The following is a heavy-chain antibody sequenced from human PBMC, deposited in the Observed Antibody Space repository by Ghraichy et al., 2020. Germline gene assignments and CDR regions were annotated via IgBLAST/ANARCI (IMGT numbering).Heavy chain of an antibody. CDR2: INHRGST. Sequence: SETLSLTCAVFGGSFSDYFWSWIRQPPGKGLEWIGEINHRGSTKNNPSLKSRVTISVDTSKNQFSLKLNSVIAADTAVYYCARYSSNSYDDAFDSWGRGTLVTVSS. CDR1: GGSFSDYF. CDR3: ARYSSNSYDDAFDS. D-gene: IGHD6-13*01. J-gene: IGHJ3*01. V-gene: IGHV4-34*01.